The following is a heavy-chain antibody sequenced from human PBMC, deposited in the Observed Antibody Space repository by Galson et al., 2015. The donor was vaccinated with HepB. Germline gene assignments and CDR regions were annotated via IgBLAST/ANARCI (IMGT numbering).Heavy chain of an antibody. CDR2: IWYDGSNK. V-gene: IGHV3-33*01. D-gene: IGHD2/OR15-2a*01. J-gene: IGHJ5*02. Sequence: SLRLSCAASGFTFSSYGMHWVRQAPGKGLEWVAVIWYDGSNKYYADSVKGRFTISRDNSKNTLYLQMNSLRAEDTAVYYCARDSRTTGYNWFDPWGQGTLVTVSS. CDR1: GFTFSSYG. CDR3: ARDSRTTGYNWFDP.